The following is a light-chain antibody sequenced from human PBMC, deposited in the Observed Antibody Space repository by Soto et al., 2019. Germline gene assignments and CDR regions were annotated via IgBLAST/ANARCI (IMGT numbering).Light chain of an antibody. CDR1: SSDVGGYNY. J-gene: IGLJ2*01. CDR2: EVS. V-gene: IGLV2-8*01. Sequence: QSALTQPPSASGSPGQSVTISCTGTSSDVGGYNYVSWYQQHPGKAPKLMIYEVSKRPSGVPDRFSGSKSGNTASLTVSGLPAEDAADYYCCSYAGRNNLVFGGGTKLTVL. CDR3: CSYAGRNNLV.